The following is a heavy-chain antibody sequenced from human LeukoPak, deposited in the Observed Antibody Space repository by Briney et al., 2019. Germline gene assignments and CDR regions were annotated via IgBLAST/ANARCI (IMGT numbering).Heavy chain of an antibody. CDR1: GFTVSSNH. CDR2: ICYGGNT. J-gene: IGHJ4*02. D-gene: IGHD1-26*01. Sequence: GGSLRLSCAASGFTVSSNHMNWVRQAPGKGLEWVSIICYGGNTFYADSVKGRFTISRDNSKNTLYLQINSLRAEDTAVYYCAALSGVGVKIGFDHWGQGALVVVSS. V-gene: IGHV3-66*01. CDR3: AALSGVGVKIGFDH.